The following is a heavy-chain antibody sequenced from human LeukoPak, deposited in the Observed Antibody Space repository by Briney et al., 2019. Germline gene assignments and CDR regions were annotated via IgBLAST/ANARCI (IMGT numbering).Heavy chain of an antibody. D-gene: IGHD3-10*01. Sequence: PGASVKVSCKASGYTFTGYYMHWVRQAPGQGLEWMGWINPNSGGTNYAQKFQGRVTMTRDTSISTAYMELSRLRSDDTAVYYCARQSSYYYGSGSYHPYYYYYMDVWGKGTTVTISS. CDR1: GYTFTGYY. J-gene: IGHJ6*03. CDR2: INPNSGGT. V-gene: IGHV1-2*02. CDR3: ARQSSYYYGSGSYHPYYYYYMDV.